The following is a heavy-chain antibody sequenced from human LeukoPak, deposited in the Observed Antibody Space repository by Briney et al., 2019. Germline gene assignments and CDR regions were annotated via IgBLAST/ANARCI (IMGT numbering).Heavy chain of an antibody. V-gene: IGHV3-23*01. Sequence: GGSLRLSCAASGFTFSSYEMNWVRQAPSRGLEWVSSLRGNGETFYADSVQGRFTISRDNPKNTLYLQMNSLRAEDTAVYFCAKRGVVIRVFLVGFHKEAYYFDSWGQGALVTVSS. J-gene: IGHJ4*02. D-gene: IGHD3-10*01. CDR2: LRGNGET. CDR1: GFTFSSYE. CDR3: AKRGVVIRVFLVGFHKEAYYFDS.